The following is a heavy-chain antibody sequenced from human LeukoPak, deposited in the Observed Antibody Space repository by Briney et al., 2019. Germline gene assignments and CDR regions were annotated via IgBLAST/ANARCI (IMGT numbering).Heavy chain of an antibody. D-gene: IGHD6-13*01. Sequence: GGSLRLSCAASGFTFSSYGMSWVRQAPGKGLEWVSSISSSSYIYYADSVKGRFTISRDNAKNSLYLQMNSLRAEDTAVYYCARNLGKPGYSSSWYGEKYYMDVWGKGTTVTVSS. CDR3: ARNLGKPGYSSSWYGEKYYMDV. J-gene: IGHJ6*03. CDR1: GFTFSSYG. CDR2: ISSSSYI. V-gene: IGHV3-21*01.